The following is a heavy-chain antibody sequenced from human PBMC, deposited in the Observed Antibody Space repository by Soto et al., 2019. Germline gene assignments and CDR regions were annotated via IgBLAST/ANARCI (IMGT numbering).Heavy chain of an antibody. J-gene: IGHJ4*02. CDR2: IYSGGST. Sequence: GSLRLPCAASGFTLSSNHISWVRQAPGKGLEWVSVIYSGGSTYYADSVKGRFTISRDNSKNTLYLQMNSLRAEDTAVYYCARSRIAAAGPDYWGQGTLVTVSS. D-gene: IGHD6-13*01. V-gene: IGHV3-53*01. CDR3: ARSRIAAAGPDY. CDR1: GFTLSSNH.